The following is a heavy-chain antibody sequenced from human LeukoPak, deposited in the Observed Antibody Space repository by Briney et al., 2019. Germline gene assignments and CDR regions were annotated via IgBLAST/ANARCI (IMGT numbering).Heavy chain of an antibody. V-gene: IGHV3-74*01. CDR3: LRDLNWSLDQ. CDR1: GFTFSNYM. D-gene: IGHD1-20*01. Sequence: GGSLRLSCAASGFTFSNYMMHWVRQAPGKGLVWVSRIKSDGITITYADSVKGRLTISRDNAKNTLYLQMNSLRAEDTAVYYCLRDLNWSLDQWGQGTLVTVSS. J-gene: IGHJ4*02. CDR2: IKSDGITI.